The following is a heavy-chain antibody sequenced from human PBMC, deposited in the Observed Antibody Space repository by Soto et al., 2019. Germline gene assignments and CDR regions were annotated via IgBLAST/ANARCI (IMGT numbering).Heavy chain of an antibody. D-gene: IGHD6-13*01. CDR1: GGSISSYY. J-gene: IGHJ4*02. CDR3: ARQYSSSWYYHY. V-gene: IGHV4-59*01. CDR2: IYYSGST. Sequence: SETLSLTCTVSGGSISSYYWSWIRQPPGKGLEWIGYIYYSGSTSYNPSLKSRVTISVDTSKNQFSLKLSSVTAADTAVYYCARQYSSSWYYHYWGQGTLVTVS.